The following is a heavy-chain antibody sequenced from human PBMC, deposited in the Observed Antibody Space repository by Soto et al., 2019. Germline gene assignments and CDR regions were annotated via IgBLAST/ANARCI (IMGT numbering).Heavy chain of an antibody. CDR1: GGSFSGYY. D-gene: IGHD3-3*01. V-gene: IGHV4-34*01. CDR3: ARGLTIFGVVSD. CDR2: INHSGST. J-gene: IGHJ4*02. Sequence: KASETLSLTCAVYGGSFSGYYWSWIRQLPGKGLEWIGEINHSGSTNYNPSLKSRVTISVDTSKNQFSLKLSSVTAADTAVYYGARGLTIFGVVSDWGQGTLVTVSS.